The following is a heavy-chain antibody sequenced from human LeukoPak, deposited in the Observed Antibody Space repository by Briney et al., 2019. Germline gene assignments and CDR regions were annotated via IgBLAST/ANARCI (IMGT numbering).Heavy chain of an antibody. CDR3: AREYEGYCSGGSCFRGTYNWFDP. V-gene: IGHV3-7*01. CDR2: IKEDGSDK. J-gene: IGHJ5*02. Sequence: GGSLRLSCAASGFIFSSYWMAWVRQAPGKGLEWVANIKEDGSDKNYVDSVKGRFTISRDNAKNSLYLQMNSLRAEDTAVYYCAREYEGYCSGGSCFRGTYNWFDPWGQGTLVTVSS. D-gene: IGHD2-15*01. CDR1: GFIFSSYW.